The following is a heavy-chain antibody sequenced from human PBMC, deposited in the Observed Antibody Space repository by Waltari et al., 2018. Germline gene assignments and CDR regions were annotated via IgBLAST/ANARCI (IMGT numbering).Heavy chain of an antibody. CDR3: ARLRRGTFTPNNWFDP. V-gene: IGHV5-51*03. CDR1: GYSFTSYW. D-gene: IGHD3-16*01. Sequence: EVQLVQSGAEVKKPGESLKISCKGSGYSFTSYWIGWVRQMPGKGLEWMGIIYPGDSDTRYSPSFQGQVTISADKSISTAYLQWSSLKASDTAMYYCARLRRGTFTPNNWFDPWGQGTLVTVSS. J-gene: IGHJ5*02. CDR2: IYPGDSDT.